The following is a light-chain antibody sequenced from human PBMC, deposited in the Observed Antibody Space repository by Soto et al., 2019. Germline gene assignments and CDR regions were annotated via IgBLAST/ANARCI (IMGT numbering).Light chain of an antibody. V-gene: IGKV2D-29*01. J-gene: IGKJ5*01. CDR2: EVS. Sequence: DIAMTQTPLTLSVTPGQPASISCKSSQSLLLSNGRTYLYWYLQKPGQPPQLLIYEVSNRFSGVPDRCSGSGSGTDFTLKISRVEAEDVGVYYGLQSIHLAITFGQGTRLYIK. CDR1: QSLLLSNGRTY. CDR3: LQSIHLAIT.